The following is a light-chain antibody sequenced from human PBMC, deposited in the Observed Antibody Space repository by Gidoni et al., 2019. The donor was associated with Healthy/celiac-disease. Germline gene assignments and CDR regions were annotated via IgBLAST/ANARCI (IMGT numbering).Light chain of an antibody. CDR1: SSNIESNT. V-gene: IGLV1-44*01. CDR3: AAWDDSLNGPV. J-gene: IGLJ2*01. CDR2: SNN. Sequence: QSVLTQPPSASGNPGQRVTISCSGSSSNIESNTVNWYQQLPGTAPKLLIYSNNQRPSGVPDRFSGSKSGTSASLAISGLQSEDEADYYCAAWDDSLNGPVFGGGTKLTVL.